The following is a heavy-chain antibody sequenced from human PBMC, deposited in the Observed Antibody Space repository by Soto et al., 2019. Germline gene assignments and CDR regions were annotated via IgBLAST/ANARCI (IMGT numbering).Heavy chain of an antibody. CDR2: ISAYNGNT. J-gene: IGHJ6*04. CDR1: GYTFTSYC. CDR3: ATEGVRVVTPILIPYYYYGMDV. Sequence: ASVKVSCEASGYTFTSYCISWVRQAPGQGLEGMGWISAYNGNTNCAQKLQGRVTMTTDTTTSTAYMELRSLRSDDTAVYYCATEGVRVVTPILIPYYYYGMDVWGDGTTVPVSS. D-gene: IGHD2-21*02. V-gene: IGHV1-18*01.